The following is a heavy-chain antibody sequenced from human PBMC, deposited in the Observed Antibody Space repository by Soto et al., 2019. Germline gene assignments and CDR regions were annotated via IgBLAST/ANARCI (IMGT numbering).Heavy chain of an antibody. Sequence: SETLSLTCAVSGYSISNGYYWGWIRQPPGKGLEWIGSIYHSGSTYYNPSLKSRVTISVDTSKNQFSLKLSSVTAADTAVYYCARHGQEYSSSSDYWGQGTLVTV. CDR3: ARHGQEYSSSSDY. V-gene: IGHV4-38-2*01. D-gene: IGHD6-6*01. CDR1: GYSISNGYY. J-gene: IGHJ4*02. CDR2: IYHSGST.